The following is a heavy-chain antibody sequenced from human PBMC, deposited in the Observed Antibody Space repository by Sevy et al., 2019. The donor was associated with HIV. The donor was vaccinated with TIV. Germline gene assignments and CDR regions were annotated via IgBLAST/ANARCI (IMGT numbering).Heavy chain of an antibody. CDR2: ISVYKGKI. J-gene: IGHJ5*02. CDR1: GYTFTSFG. D-gene: IGHD3-22*01. CDR3: ARRGAFDFDTSGFLSP. V-gene: IGHV1-18*01. Sequence: ASVKVSCKASGYTFTSFGIGWVRQAPGQGLEWVGWISVYKGKINYAQNFQGRVTMTTDTSTRTAYMVLKSLRSDDTAVYYCARRGAFDFDTSGFLSPWGQGTLVTVSS.